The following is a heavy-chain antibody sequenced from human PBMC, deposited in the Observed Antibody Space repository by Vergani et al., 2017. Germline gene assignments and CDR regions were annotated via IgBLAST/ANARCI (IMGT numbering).Heavy chain of an antibody. CDR3: ARDHGGLIELVGAFDI. CDR2: ISSSSSYT. D-gene: IGHD3-16*01. Sequence: QVQLVESGGGLVKPGGSLRLSCAASGFTFSDYYMSWIRQAPGKGLEWVSYISSSSSYTNYADSVKGRFTISIDNAKNSLYLQMNSLRAEDTAVYYCARDHGGLIELVGAFDIWGQGTMVTVSS. V-gene: IGHV3-11*05. CDR1: GFTFSDYY. J-gene: IGHJ3*02.